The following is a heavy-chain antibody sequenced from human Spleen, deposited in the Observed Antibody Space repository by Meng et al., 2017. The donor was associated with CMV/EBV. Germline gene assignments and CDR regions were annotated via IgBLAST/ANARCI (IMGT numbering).Heavy chain of an antibody. Sequence: GESLKISCAASGFTFSSYGMHWVCQAPGKGLEWVAFMRYDGSNIYYADSVKGRFTISRDNSKNTLYLKMNSLRAEDTAVYYCAKGPTDFWSGYYIVSWGQGTLVTVSS. D-gene: IGHD3-3*01. CDR1: GFTFSSYG. CDR3: AKGPTDFWSGYYIVS. CDR2: MRYDGSNI. J-gene: IGHJ5*02. V-gene: IGHV3-30*02.